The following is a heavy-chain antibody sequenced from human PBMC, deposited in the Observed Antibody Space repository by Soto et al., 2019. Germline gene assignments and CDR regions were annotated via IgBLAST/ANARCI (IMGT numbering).Heavy chain of an antibody. D-gene: IGHD3-9*01. V-gene: IGHV4-39*01. J-gene: IGHJ4*02. CDR2: IYYRGNT. Sequence: SETLSLTCSVSGDSINSDKYYWGWIRQPPGKGLEWIGSIYYRGNTYYNPSLRTRVTISLDKSKSQFSLKLNSVTAADSAVYFCARLEGLATISYYFDFWGQGALVTVSS. CDR1: GDSINSDKYY. CDR3: ARLEGLATISYYFDF.